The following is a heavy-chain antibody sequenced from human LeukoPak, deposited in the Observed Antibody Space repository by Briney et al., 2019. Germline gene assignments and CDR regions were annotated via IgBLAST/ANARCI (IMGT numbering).Heavy chain of an antibody. V-gene: IGHV3-11*01. D-gene: IGHD6-19*01. J-gene: IGHJ4*02. CDR2: ISSSGSTI. CDR3: ARVPYSSGWYAADY. Sequence: GGSPRLSCAASGFTFSDYYMSWIRQAPGKGLEWVSYISSSGSTIYYADSVKGRFTISRDNAKNSLYLQMNSLRAEDTAVYYCARVPYSSGWYAADYWGQGTLVTVSS. CDR1: GFTFSDYY.